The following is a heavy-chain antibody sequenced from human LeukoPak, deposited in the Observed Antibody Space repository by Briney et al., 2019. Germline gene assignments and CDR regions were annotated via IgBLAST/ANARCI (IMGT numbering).Heavy chain of an antibody. V-gene: IGHV3-23*01. D-gene: IGHD4-17*01. Sequence: GGSLRLSCAASGFTFSSYAMSWVRQAPGKGLEWVSAISGSGGSTYYADSVKGRFTISRDNSKNTLYLQMNSLRAEVTAVYYCAKTPYGDYTYFDYWGQGTLVTVSS. J-gene: IGHJ4*02. CDR2: ISGSGGST. CDR3: AKTPYGDYTYFDY. CDR1: GFTFSSYA.